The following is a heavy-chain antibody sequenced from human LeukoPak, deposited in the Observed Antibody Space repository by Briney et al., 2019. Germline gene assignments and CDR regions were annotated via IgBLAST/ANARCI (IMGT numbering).Heavy chain of an antibody. V-gene: IGHV4-31*03. CDR3: ARGSVSQYHLYFDY. CDR2: IYYSGST. J-gene: IGHJ4*02. CDR1: GGSISSGGYY. Sequence: SQTLSLTCTVSGGSISSGGYYWSWIRQHPGTGLEWIGYIYYSGSTYYNPSLKSRVTISVDTSKNQFSLKLSSVTAADTAVYYCARGSVSQYHLYFDYWGQGTLVTVSS. D-gene: IGHD2-2*01.